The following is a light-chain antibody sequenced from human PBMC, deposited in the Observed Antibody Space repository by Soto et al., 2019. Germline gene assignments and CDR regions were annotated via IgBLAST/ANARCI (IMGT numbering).Light chain of an antibody. J-gene: IGKJ1*01. Sequence: DIQITQSPSTLSASVGDRVTITCRASQSITTWLAWYQQKPGKAPKLLIYKASSLESGVPSRFSGSGSGTEFTLTISSPQPDDFATYYCQQYDSYSLWMFGQGTKVEIK. CDR1: QSITTW. CDR2: KAS. V-gene: IGKV1-5*03. CDR3: QQYDSYSLWM.